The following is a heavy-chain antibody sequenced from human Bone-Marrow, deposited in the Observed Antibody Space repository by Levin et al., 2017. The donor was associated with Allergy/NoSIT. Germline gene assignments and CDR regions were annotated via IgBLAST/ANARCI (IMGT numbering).Heavy chain of an antibody. CDR1: GFTFSSYW. CDR3: ARASVAGRYYFDY. CDR2: INSDGSST. Sequence: GGSLRLSCAASGFTFSSYWMHWVRQAPGKGLVWVSRINSDGSSTSYADSVKGRFTISRDNAKNTLYLQMNSLRAEDTAVYYCARASVAGRYYFDYWGQGTLVTVSS. V-gene: IGHV3-74*01. D-gene: IGHD6-19*01. J-gene: IGHJ4*02.